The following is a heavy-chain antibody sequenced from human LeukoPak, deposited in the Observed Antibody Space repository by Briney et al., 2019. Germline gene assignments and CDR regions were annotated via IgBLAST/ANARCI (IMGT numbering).Heavy chain of an antibody. D-gene: IGHD3-22*01. CDR2: IYYSGST. Sequence: TSETPSLTCTVSGGSISSYYWSWIRQPPGKGLEWIGYIYYSGSTNYNPSLKSRVTISVDTSKNQFSLKLSSVTAADTAVYYCARSPPYYYDSSGYSTYFDYWGQGTLVTVSS. CDR1: GGSISSYY. V-gene: IGHV4-59*01. J-gene: IGHJ4*02. CDR3: ARSPPYYYDSSGYSTYFDY.